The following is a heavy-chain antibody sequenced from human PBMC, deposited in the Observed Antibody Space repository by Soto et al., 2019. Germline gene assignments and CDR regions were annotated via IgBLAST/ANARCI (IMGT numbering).Heavy chain of an antibody. Sequence: QVQLVQSGAEVKKPGASVKVSCKASGYTFTSYGISWVRQAPGQGLEWMGWISAYNGNTNYAQKLQGRVTMTTDTSTSTAYMELRSLRSDDTAVYYCARVYRFVVVVAAVYYYGMDVWGQGTTVTVSS. V-gene: IGHV1-18*01. CDR3: ARVYRFVVVVAAVYYYGMDV. CDR2: ISAYNGNT. J-gene: IGHJ6*02. CDR1: GYTFTSYG. D-gene: IGHD2-15*01.